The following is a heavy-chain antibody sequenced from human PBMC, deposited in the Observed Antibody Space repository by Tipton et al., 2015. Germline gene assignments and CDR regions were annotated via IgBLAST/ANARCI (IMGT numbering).Heavy chain of an antibody. J-gene: IGHJ5*02. CDR2: IYYSGTA. CDR1: GHSINSGGHY. CDR3: ARARGRHGGSFDA. D-gene: IGHD4-23*01. Sequence: TLSLTCTVSGHSINSGGHYWGWVRQHPVKGLQGIGYIYYSGTAYYNPSLKSRVTISVDTSKNQFSLKMSSVTASDTAVYYCARARGRHGGSFDAWGQGTLDTVSS. V-gene: IGHV4-31*03.